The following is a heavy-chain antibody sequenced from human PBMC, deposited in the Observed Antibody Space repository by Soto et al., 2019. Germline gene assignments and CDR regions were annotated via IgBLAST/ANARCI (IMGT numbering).Heavy chain of an antibody. J-gene: IGHJ4*02. V-gene: IGHV4-59*01. D-gene: IGHD3-22*01. CDR3: ARDPAYDSSGYYLRGFDY. CDR2: IHYNGNT. CDR1: GASISNYY. Sequence: SETLSLTCTVSGASISNYYWSWVRQPPGKGLEWIAYIHYNGNTNYNPSLTSRVSMSLDTSKNQFSLKLLSVTAADTAVYYCARDPAYDSSGYYLRGFDYWGQGTLVTVPQ.